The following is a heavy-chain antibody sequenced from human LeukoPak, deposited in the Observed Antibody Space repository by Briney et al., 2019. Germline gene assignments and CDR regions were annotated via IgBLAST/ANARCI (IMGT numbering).Heavy chain of an antibody. CDR3: ASRPADTTWYGVFDY. J-gene: IGHJ4*02. Sequence: SETLSLTCSVSGGFMNSHYWSWIRQPPGKRLEWIGYSFNTGNTNYNPSLASRVTMSVDTSRAQFFLRLSPVTAADTAIYYCASRPADTTWYGVFDYWSQGTLVTVSS. D-gene: IGHD3-10*01. V-gene: IGHV4-59*11. CDR1: GGFMNSHY. CDR2: SFNTGNT.